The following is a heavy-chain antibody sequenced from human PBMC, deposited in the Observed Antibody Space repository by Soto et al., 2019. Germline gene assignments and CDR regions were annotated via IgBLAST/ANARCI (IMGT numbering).Heavy chain of an antibody. CDR1: GESISSSSYY. V-gene: IGHV4-39*02. J-gene: IGHJ4*02. CDR3: AREKGYISGPKNFDY. D-gene: IGHD5-12*01. CDR2: IYYSGRT. Sequence: KTSETLSLTCIVSGESISSSSYYWGWIRQPPGKGLEWIGSIYYSGRTYYNPSFKSRVTISIDTSKNQFSLKLRSVTAADTAVYYCAREKGYISGPKNFDYWGQGTLVTVSS.